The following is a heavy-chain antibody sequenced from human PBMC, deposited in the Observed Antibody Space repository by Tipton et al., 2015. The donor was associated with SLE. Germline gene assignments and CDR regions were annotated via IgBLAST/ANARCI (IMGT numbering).Heavy chain of an antibody. V-gene: IGHV4-59*01. J-gene: IGHJ5*02. CDR2: IYYGGGT. CDR3: ARGKGSSITGGYWFDP. CDR1: GGSISSYY. Sequence: TLSLTCTVSGGSISSYYWNWIRQPPGKGLEYIGYIYYGGGTNYNPSLMSRVTISLDTSKNQFFLRLRSVTAADTALYYCARGKGSSITGGYWFDPWGQGTLVIVSS. D-gene: IGHD3-10*01.